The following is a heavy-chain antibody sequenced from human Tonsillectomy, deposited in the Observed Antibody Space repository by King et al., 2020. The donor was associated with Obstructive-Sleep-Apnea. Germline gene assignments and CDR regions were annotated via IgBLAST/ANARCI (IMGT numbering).Heavy chain of an antibody. Sequence: VQLQESGPGLVKPSETLSLTCTVSGGSISSYYWSYIRQPPGKGLEWMGYNYYSGSTNYNPSLKSRVTISVDRSKNQFSLNLSSVTAADTAVYECARVIAGDYIAFDIWGHGTIFTVSS. V-gene: IGHV4-59*01. CDR3: ARVIAGDYIAFDI. CDR2: NYYSGST. CDR1: GGSISSYY. J-gene: IGHJ3*02. D-gene: IGHD4-17*01.